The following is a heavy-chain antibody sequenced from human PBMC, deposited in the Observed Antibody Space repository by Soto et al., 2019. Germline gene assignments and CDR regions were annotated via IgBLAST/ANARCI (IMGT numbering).Heavy chain of an antibody. J-gene: IGHJ6*02. D-gene: IGHD2-2*01. CDR3: ARSTTTSAFSAMAV. CDR2: ISYDGDNK. V-gene: IGHV3-30-3*01. Sequence: QVQLVESGGGVVQPGRSLRLSCAASGFTFSYHALNWVRQAPGKGLEWVAVISYDGDNKYIAESVKGRFTISRDNSKNTVALQMNSLRTEDTAMYFFARSTTTSAFSAMAVWGQGTTVTVSS. CDR1: GFTFSYHA.